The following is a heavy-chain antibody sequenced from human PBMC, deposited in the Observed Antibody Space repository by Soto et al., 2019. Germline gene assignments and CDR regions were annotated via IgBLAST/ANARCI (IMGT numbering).Heavy chain of an antibody. V-gene: IGHV1-18*01. D-gene: IGHD6-19*01. Sequence: ASVKVSCKASGYTFTSYVISWVRQAPGQGLEWMGWISAYNGNTNYAQKLQGRVTMTTDTSTSTAYMELRSLRSDDTAVYYCARLYSSGWYFDPWGQGTLVTVSS. CDR3: ARLYSSGWYFDP. CDR1: GYTFTSYV. CDR2: ISAYNGNT. J-gene: IGHJ5*02.